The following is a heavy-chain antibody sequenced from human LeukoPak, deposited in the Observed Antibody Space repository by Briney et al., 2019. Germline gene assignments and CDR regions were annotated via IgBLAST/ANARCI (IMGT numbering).Heavy chain of an antibody. CDR3: ARDGGLVSFDY. V-gene: IGHV3-48*01. CDR2: ISSSSRTI. D-gene: IGHD3-3*01. Sequence: PGGSLRLSCAASGFTFSSYGMNWVRQSPGKGLEWVSYISSSSRTIYYPDSVKGRFTISRDNAKNSLYLQMTSLRAEDTAVYYCARDGGLVSFDYWGQGTLVTVSS. CDR1: GFTFSSYG. J-gene: IGHJ4*02.